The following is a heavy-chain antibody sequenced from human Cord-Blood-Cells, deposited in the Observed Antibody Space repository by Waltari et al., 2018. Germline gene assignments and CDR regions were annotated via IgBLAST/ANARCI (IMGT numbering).Heavy chain of an antibody. D-gene: IGHD3-3*01. J-gene: IGHJ6*02. CDR2: ISYDGSNK. V-gene: IGHV3-30*18. Sequence: QVQLVESGGGVVQPGRSLRLSCEASGFTFSSYGMHWVRQAPGKGLEWVAVISYDGSNKYYADSVKGRFTIARDNSKNTLYLQMNSLRAEDTAVYYCAKGGLRFLEWLLSYGMDVWGQGTTVTVSS. CDR1: GFTFSSYG. CDR3: AKGGLRFLEWLLSYGMDV.